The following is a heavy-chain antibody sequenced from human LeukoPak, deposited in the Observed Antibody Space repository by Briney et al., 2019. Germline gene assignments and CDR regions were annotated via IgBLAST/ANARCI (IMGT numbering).Heavy chain of an antibody. CDR3: ARFGWLLRSFDY. CDR1: GGSFSGYY. J-gene: IGHJ4*02. Sequence: PSETLSLTCAVYGGSFSGYYWSWIRQPPGKGLEWIGEINHSGSTSYNPSLKSRVTISVDTSKNQFSLKLSSVTAADTAVYYCARFGWLLRSFDYWGQGTLVTVSS. CDR2: INHSGST. V-gene: IGHV4-34*01. D-gene: IGHD3-9*01.